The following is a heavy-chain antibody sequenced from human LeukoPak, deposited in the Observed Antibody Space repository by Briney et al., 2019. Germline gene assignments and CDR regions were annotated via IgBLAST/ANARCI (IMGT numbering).Heavy chain of an antibody. D-gene: IGHD6-19*01. V-gene: IGHV4-38-2*01. CDR2: IHHGRNT. Sequence: SETLSLTCVVSGYPVSSNSYWAWIRQSPGKGLEWIGSIHHGRNTYYNPSLMSRVSMSLDTSKNQCSLNLNSVTAADTAVFYCARWLGNGFDIWGQGTMVTVSS. J-gene: IGHJ3*02. CDR3: ARWLGNGFDI. CDR1: GYPVSSNSY.